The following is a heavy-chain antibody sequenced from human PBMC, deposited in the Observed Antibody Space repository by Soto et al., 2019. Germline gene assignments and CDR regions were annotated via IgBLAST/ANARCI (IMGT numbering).Heavy chain of an antibody. CDR2: VYHTGRT. CDR3: GGVFPYFDS. J-gene: IGHJ4*02. CDR1: GGSFKSGSYS. D-gene: IGHD3-16*01. V-gene: IGHV4-61*01. Sequence: NPSETLSLTCTVSGGSFKSGSYSWSWIRQPPGKGLEWIGYVYHTGRTSYNPSLKSRVSISMDTSKNQFSLNLDSVTAADPAVYLCGGVFPYFDSGGQGPLVPV.